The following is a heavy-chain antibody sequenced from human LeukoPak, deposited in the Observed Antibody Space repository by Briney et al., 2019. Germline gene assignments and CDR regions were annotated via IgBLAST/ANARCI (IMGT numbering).Heavy chain of an antibody. D-gene: IGHD2-21*02. V-gene: IGHV3-74*01. J-gene: IGHJ4*02. CDR1: GFTFRSYP. Sequence: QSGGSLRLSCAASGFTFRSYPMHWVRQGPGKGLEWVAKLKSDGSATTYADSVGGRFIISRDNAKNTLYLQMDSLRAEDTATYYCARDGFVGPVTAYLDSWGQGTPATVSS. CDR2: LKSDGSAT. CDR3: ARDGFVGPVTAYLDS.